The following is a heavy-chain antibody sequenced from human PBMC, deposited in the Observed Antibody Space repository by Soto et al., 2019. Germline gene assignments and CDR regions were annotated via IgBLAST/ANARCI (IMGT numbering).Heavy chain of an antibody. J-gene: IGHJ4*01. CDR1: GGSFSGYY. CDR2: INHSGST. Sequence: PSETLSLTCAVYGGSFSGYYWSWIRQPPGKGLEWIGEINHSGSTNYNPSLKSRVTISVDTSKSQFSLKLSSVTAADTAVYYCARSIAESGIDYWGHGTLVTVSS. V-gene: IGHV4-34*01. CDR3: ARSIAESGIDY. D-gene: IGHD6-13*01.